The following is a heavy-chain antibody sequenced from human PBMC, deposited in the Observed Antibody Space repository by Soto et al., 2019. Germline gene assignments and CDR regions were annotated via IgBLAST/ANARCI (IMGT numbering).Heavy chain of an antibody. V-gene: IGHV1-3*01. CDR1: GYTFTSYA. Sequence: QVQLVQSGAEVKKPGASVKVSCKASGYTFTSYAMHWVRQAPGQRLEWMGWINAGNGNTKYSQKFQGRVTITRDKSASTAYMGLSGLRSEDTAVYYCARDRRIAAAGIPAGGWFDPWGQGTLVTVSS. D-gene: IGHD6-13*01. J-gene: IGHJ5*02. CDR2: INAGNGNT. CDR3: ARDRRIAAAGIPAGGWFDP.